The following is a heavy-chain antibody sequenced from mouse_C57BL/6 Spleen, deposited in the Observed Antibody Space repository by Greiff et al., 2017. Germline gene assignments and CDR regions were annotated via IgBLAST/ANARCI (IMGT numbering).Heavy chain of an antibody. D-gene: IGHD1-1*01. J-gene: IGHJ3*01. CDR3: GRDHYYGSSPFAD. Sequence: ESGPGLVKPSQSLSLTCSVTGYSITSGYYWNWIRQFPGNKLEWMGYISYDGSNNYNPSLKNRIAITRDTSTNQFFLKLNSLTTEDTAAYYCGRDHYYGSSPFADWGQGTLVTVSA. V-gene: IGHV3-6*01. CDR2: ISYDGSN. CDR1: GYSITSGYY.